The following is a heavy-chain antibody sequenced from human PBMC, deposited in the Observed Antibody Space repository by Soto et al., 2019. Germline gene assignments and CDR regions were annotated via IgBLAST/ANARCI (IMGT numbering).Heavy chain of an antibody. CDR2: ISTSGGTT. CDR1: GFTFSSYA. V-gene: IGHV3-23*01. CDR3: AKGMTDFCDSSGCSPIDY. D-gene: IGHD2-2*01. J-gene: IGHJ4*02. Sequence: EVQLLESGGGLVQPGGSLRLSCAASGFTFSSYAMSWVRQAPGKGLEWVSSISTSGGTTFYADSVKGRFTISRDNSKNKPEPEMDSLRAEDTAGYYCAKGMTDFCDSSGCSPIDYWGQGTLVTVSS.